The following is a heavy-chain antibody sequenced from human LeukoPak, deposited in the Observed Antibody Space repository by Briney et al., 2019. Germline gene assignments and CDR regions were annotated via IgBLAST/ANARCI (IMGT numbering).Heavy chain of an antibody. CDR3: AKIPDYGDSKTVRENYFDY. V-gene: IGHV3-30*18. CDR2: ISYDGSNK. Sequence: GGSLRLSCAASGFTFSSYGMHWVRQAPGKGLEWVAVISYDGSNKYYADSVEGRFTISRDNSKNTLYLQMNSLRAEDTAVYYCAKIPDYGDSKTVRENYFDYWGQGTLVTVSS. J-gene: IGHJ4*02. D-gene: IGHD4-17*01. CDR1: GFTFSSYG.